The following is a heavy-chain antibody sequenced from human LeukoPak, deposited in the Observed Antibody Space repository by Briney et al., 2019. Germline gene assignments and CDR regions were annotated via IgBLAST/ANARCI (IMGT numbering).Heavy chain of an antibody. CDR3: ARNPEIAASED. Sequence: SETLSLTCAVSGYSISSRNWWGWVRQPPGKGLEWIGYLHHDGRIHYNPSLKSRVSMSLDTSKNQFSLKVTSVTAVDTAVYYCARNPEIAASEDWGQGTLVTVSS. D-gene: IGHD1-14*01. V-gene: IGHV4-28*05. CDR2: LHHDGRI. CDR1: GYSISSRNW. J-gene: IGHJ4*02.